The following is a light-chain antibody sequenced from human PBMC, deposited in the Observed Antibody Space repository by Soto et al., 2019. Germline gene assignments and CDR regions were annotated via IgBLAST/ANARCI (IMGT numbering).Light chain of an antibody. J-gene: IGLJ2*01. V-gene: IGLV2-14*01. CDR3: SSYTSIVILV. CDR2: EVS. CDR1: SSDVGAYNY. Sequence: QSALTQPASVSGSPGQSITISCTGTSSDVGAYNYVSWYQQHPGKAPKLIIYEVSNRPSGVSNRFSGSKSGNTASLTISGLQAEDEADYYCSSYTSIVILVFGGGTKLTVL.